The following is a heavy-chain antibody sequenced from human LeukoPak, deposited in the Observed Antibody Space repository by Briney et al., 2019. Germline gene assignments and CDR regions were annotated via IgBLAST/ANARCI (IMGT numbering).Heavy chain of an antibody. Sequence: PGGSLRLSCTVSGFTVSSNSMSWVRQAPGKGLEWVSTIGGRGGSTYYADSVKGRFTISRDNSKNTLYLQMNSLRAEDTAVYYCAKQGRDWLRDYYYYMDVWGKGTTVTISS. D-gene: IGHD3-9*01. J-gene: IGHJ6*03. CDR2: IGGRGGST. CDR3: AKQGRDWLRDYYYYMDV. CDR1: GFTVSSNS. V-gene: IGHV3-23*01.